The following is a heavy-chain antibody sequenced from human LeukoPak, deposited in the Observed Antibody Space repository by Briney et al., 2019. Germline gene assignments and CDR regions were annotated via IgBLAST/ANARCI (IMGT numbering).Heavy chain of an antibody. Sequence: PGGSLRLSCAASGFAFNNYAMSWVRQAPGKGLEWVSAISGGGGSTSYADSVKGRFTMSRDNSKNTLYLQMNSLRAEDTAVYYCAKKPGYYESSGPEDYFDYWGQGTLVTVSS. CDR2: ISGGGGST. D-gene: IGHD3-22*01. CDR3: AKKPGYYESSGPEDYFDY. CDR1: GFAFNNYA. V-gene: IGHV3-23*01. J-gene: IGHJ4*02.